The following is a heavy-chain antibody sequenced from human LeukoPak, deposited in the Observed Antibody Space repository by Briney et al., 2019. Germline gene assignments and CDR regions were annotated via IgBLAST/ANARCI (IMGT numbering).Heavy chain of an antibody. V-gene: IGHV3-23*01. D-gene: IGHD1-26*01. CDR1: GFTFSSYA. CDR2: ISGSGGST. CDR3: AKSPYSGSYYGVRYIWFYP. J-gene: IGHJ5*02. Sequence: GGSLRLSCAASGFTFSSYAMSWVRQAPGKGLEWVSAISGSGGSTYYADSVKGRFTISRDNSKNTLYLQMNSLRAEDTAVYYCAKSPYSGSYYGVRYIWFYPWGQGTLVTVSS.